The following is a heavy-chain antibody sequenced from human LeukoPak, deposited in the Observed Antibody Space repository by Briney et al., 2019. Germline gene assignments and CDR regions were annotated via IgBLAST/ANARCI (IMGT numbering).Heavy chain of an antibody. CDR3: ATSRVFDY. CDR1: GFTFSSYA. V-gene: IGHV3-30-3*01. CDR2: ISYDGSNK. J-gene: IGHJ4*02. Sequence: GGSLRLSCAASGFTFSSYAMHWVRQAPGKGLEWVAVISYDGSNKYYADSVKGRFTISRDNAKKTLYLEMNSLRMEDTAIYYCATSRVFDYWGQGTLVTVSS.